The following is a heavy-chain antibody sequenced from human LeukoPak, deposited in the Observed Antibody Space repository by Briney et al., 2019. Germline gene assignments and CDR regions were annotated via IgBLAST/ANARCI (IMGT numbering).Heavy chain of an antibody. V-gene: IGHV3-7*01. D-gene: IGHD5-24*01. Sequence: PGGSLRLSCAGSRLTFSSNWMSWVRQAPGKGLEWVASIKEDGSEDHYVDSVKGRFTISRDNAKNSLYLQMNSLRAEDTAVYYCARELYTRDGYNSYMDVWGRGTTVTVSS. CDR2: IKEDGSED. CDR3: ARELYTRDGYNSYMDV. J-gene: IGHJ6*03. CDR1: RLTFSSNW.